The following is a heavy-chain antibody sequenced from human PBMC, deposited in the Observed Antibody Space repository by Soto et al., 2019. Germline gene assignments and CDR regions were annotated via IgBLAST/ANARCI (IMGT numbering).Heavy chain of an antibody. CDR1: GGSINSYY. D-gene: IGHD3-22*01. Sequence: SETLSLTCTVSGGSINSYYWGWIRQPPGKRLEWIGSIYYSGSTYYNPSLKSRVTISVDTSKNQSSLNLSSVTAAVTAVYYCARHWMDYYDSSGYYYSPYYFDYWGQGTLVTVSS. CDR2: IYYSGST. CDR3: ARHWMDYYDSSGYYYSPYYFDY. J-gene: IGHJ4*02. V-gene: IGHV4-39*01.